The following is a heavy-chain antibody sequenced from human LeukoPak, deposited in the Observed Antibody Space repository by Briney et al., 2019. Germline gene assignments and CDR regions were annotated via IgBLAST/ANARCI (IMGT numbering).Heavy chain of an antibody. V-gene: IGHV1-24*01. CDR1: GYTLTELS. J-gene: IGHJ4*02. CDR2: FDPEDGET. CDR3: ATGGSGYYYFDY. Sequence: ASVKVSCKVSGYTLTELSMHWVRQAPGKGLEWMGGFDPEDGETIYAQRFQGRVTMTKDTSTDTAYMELSSLRSEDTAVYYCATGGSGYYYFDYWGQGTLVTVSS. D-gene: IGHD3-3*01.